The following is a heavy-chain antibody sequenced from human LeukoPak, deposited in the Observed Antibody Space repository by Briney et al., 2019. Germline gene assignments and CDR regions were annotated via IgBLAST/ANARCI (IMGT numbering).Heavy chain of an antibody. CDR1: GYTFTSYY. CDR3: ARDIWGENYYYYGMDV. D-gene: IGHD3-10*01. CDR2: INPSGGST. J-gene: IGHJ6*02. Sequence: ASVKVSCKASGYTFTSYYMHWVRQAPGQGLEWMGIINPSGGSTSYAQKFQGRVTMTRDTSTSTVYMELSSLRPEDTAVYYCARDIWGENYYYYGMDVWGQGTTVTVSS. V-gene: IGHV1-46*01.